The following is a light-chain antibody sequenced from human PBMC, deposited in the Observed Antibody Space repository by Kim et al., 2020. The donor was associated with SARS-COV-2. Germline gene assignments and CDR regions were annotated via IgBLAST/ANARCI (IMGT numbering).Light chain of an antibody. J-gene: IGLJ3*02. CDR1: SSDVGGYNF. Sequence: GQSITMSCTGTSSDVGGYNFVSWYQQHPGKAPKLIIFEVNNRPSGVSNRFSGSKSGDTASLTISGLQAEDEADYHCTSYRRDGAWVFGGGTQLTVL. V-gene: IGLV2-14*01. CDR3: TSYRRDGAWV. CDR2: EVN.